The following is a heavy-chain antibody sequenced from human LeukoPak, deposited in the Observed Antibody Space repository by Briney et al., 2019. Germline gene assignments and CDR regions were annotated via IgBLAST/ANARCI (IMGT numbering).Heavy chain of an antibody. CDR2: IIPIFGTA. Sequence: SVKVSCKASGGTFSSYAISWVRQAPGQGLEWMGGIIPIFGTANYAQKFQGRVTITTDESTSTAYMELSSLRSEDTAVYYCARGVGYCSSTSCRMRKYWFDPWGQGTLVTVSS. J-gene: IGHJ5*02. CDR1: GGTFSSYA. CDR3: ARGVGYCSSTSCRMRKYWFDP. D-gene: IGHD2-2*01. V-gene: IGHV1-69*05.